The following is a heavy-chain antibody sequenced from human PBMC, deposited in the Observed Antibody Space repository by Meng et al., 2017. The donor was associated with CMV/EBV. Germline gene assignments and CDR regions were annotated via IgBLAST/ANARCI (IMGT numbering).Heavy chain of an antibody. CDR3: AKVPHYSDGPRDTFNI. CDR1: GFRFNHSG. D-gene: IGHD3-22*01. Sequence: LSLTCAASGFRFNHSGIDWVRQTPGKGLEWVAFILYDGSTQYYADSVKGRFTISRDNSKNTLFLQMNSLRPEDTGVYYCAKVPHYSDGPRDTFNIWGQGTLVTVSS. J-gene: IGHJ3*02. V-gene: IGHV3-30*02. CDR2: ILYDGSTQ.